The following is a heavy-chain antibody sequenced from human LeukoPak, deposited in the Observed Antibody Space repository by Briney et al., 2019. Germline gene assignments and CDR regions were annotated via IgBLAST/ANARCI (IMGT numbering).Heavy chain of an antibody. J-gene: IGHJ4*02. CDR1: GFTFGDYA. V-gene: IGHV3-49*04. CDR2: IRSKAYDGTT. CDR3: TRDNSYSDY. D-gene: IGHD2-21*01. Sequence: GGSLRLSCTASGFTFGDYAMSWVRQAPGKGLEWVGFIRSKAYDGTTEYAASVKGRFTISRDDSKSIAYLQMNSLKTEDTAVYYCTRDNSYSDYRGQGTLVTVSS.